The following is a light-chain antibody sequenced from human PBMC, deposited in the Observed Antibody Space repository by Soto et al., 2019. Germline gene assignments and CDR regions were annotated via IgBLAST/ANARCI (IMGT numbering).Light chain of an antibody. Sequence: EIVLTQSPDTLSLSPGVRATLSCRASQSVRNNYLAWYQQKPGQAPRFLIFDASSRATGIPDRFSGSGSGTDFTLTISRLEPEDFAVYYCQQYGSTPLTFGGGTKVDIK. V-gene: IGKV3-20*01. J-gene: IGKJ4*01. CDR2: DAS. CDR1: QSVRNNY. CDR3: QQYGSTPLT.